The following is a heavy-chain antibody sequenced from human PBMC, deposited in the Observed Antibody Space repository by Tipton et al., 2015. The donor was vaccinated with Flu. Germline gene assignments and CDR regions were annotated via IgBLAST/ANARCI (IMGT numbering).Heavy chain of an antibody. Sequence: TLSLTCSVSGDSISSGFYCVWIRQAPGKALEWIGSIYHNGTPDYSPTLKSRVSMSVDTSKNQFSLNLRSVTAADTAVYYCARGQSGAFDIWGQGTMVTVS. CDR2: IYHNGTP. J-gene: IGHJ3*02. CDR3: ARGQSGAFDI. V-gene: IGHV4-38-2*02. CDR1: GDSISSGFY.